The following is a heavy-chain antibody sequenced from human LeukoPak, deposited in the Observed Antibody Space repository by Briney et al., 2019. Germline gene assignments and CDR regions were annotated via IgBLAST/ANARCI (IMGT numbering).Heavy chain of an antibody. CDR1: GFTFSSYG. V-gene: IGHV3-23*01. Sequence: PGGSLRLSCAASGFTFSSYGMSWVRQAPGKGLEWVSSIGSSGTTTYYADSVKGRFTISRDNSKNTLFLQMNSPRAEDTAVYYCAKLNYGTDYWGQGTLVTVSS. D-gene: IGHD4-11*01. J-gene: IGHJ4*02. CDR2: IGSSGTTT. CDR3: AKLNYGTDY.